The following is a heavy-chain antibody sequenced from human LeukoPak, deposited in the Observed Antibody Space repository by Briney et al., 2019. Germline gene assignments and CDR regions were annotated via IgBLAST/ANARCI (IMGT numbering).Heavy chain of an antibody. CDR1: GFTFSSYS. CDR3: ARGLRYSYGFFDY. D-gene: IGHD5-18*01. J-gene: IGHJ4*02. Sequence: GGSLRLSCAASGFTFSSYSMNWVRQAPGKGLEWVSSISSSSSYIYYADSVKGRFTISRDNAKNSLYLQMNSLRAEDTAVYYCARGLRYSYGFFDYWGQGTLVTVSS. CDR2: ISSSSSYI. V-gene: IGHV3-21*01.